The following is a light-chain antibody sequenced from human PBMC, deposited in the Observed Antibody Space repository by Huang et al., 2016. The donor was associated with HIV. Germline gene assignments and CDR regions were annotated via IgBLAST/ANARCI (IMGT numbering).Light chain of an antibody. CDR1: QSLRATY. CDR3: LQYDRSPLT. V-gene: IGKV3-20*01. J-gene: IGKJ4*01. CDR2: GAS. Sequence: EIVLTQSPGTLSLSPGETATFSCRASQSLRATYIAWYQQRPGQAPRLLIYGASSRATGIPDRFSGSGSGTDFTLTINRLEPQDFAVYFCLQYDRSPLTFGGGTKVEL.